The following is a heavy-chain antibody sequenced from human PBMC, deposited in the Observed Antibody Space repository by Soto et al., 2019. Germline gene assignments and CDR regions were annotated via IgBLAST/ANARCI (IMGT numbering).Heavy chain of an antibody. V-gene: IGHV1-2*02. D-gene: IGHD6-6*01. CDR1: GYTFTDHH. CDR2: INPNRGGT. Sequence: GASVKVSCKASGYTFTDHHLHWVRQAPGQGLEWMGWINPNRGGTKYAQKFQGRVTMTRDTSISTVYMELSRLSSDDTAIYFCARDRMYMSSYLGDAGGVIDFWGQGTLVTVSS. J-gene: IGHJ4*02. CDR3: ARDRMYMSSYLGDAGGVIDF.